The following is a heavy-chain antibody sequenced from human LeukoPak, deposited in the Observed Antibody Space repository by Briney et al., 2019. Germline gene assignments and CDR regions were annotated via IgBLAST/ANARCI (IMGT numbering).Heavy chain of an antibody. J-gene: IGHJ4*02. CDR3: ARLECSSTTCPFAY. D-gene: IGHD2-2*01. CDR2: IFPGDSDT. Sequence: GESLKISCKGSGYSFTTNWVGWVRQMPGKGLESMGIIFPGDSDTRYTPSFQGQVIISADKSIGTVYLQWTSLKASDTAIYYCARLECSSTTCPFAYWGQGTLVTVSS. V-gene: IGHV5-51*01. CDR1: GYSFTTNW.